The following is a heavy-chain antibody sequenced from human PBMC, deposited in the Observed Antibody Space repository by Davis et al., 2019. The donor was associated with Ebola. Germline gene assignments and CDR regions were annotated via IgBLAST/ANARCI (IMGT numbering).Heavy chain of an antibody. CDR2: IYSGGTT. CDR3: ARGRGYFDY. J-gene: IGHJ4*02. CDR1: GFTVSDNY. V-gene: IGHV3-53*01. Sequence: GESLKISCAASGFTVSDNYMNWVRQAPGKGLEWVSIIYSGGTTYYADSVKGRFSISRDHSMNTIYLHMDSLRGDDTAVYYCARGRGYFDYWGQGTLVTVSS.